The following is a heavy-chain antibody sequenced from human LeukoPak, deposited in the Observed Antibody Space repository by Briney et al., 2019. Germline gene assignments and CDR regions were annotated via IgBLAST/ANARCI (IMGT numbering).Heavy chain of an antibody. CDR3: VTSYYYYYFYMDV. V-gene: IGHV4-61*02. CDR1: GGSINSGSHY. CDR2: IYSSGST. J-gene: IGHJ6*03. Sequence: SETLSLTCTVSGGSINSGSHYWSWIRQPAGKGLEWIGRIYSSGSTNYNPYLKSRVTMSVDTSKNQFSLKLSSVTAADTAVYYCVTSYYYYYFYMDVWGRGTTVTVSS.